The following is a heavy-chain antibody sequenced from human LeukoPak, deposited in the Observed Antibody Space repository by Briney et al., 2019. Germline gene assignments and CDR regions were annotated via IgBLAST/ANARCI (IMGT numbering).Heavy chain of an antibody. Sequence: SETLSLTCTVSGGSISSSSYYWGWIRQPPGKGLEWIGYIYYSGSTNYNPSLKSRVTISVDTSKNQFSLKLSSVTAADTAVYYCARDGSIAVAGESMDVWGQGTTVTVSS. J-gene: IGHJ6*02. D-gene: IGHD6-19*01. V-gene: IGHV4-61*01. CDR3: ARDGSIAVAGESMDV. CDR1: GGSISSSSYY. CDR2: IYYSGST.